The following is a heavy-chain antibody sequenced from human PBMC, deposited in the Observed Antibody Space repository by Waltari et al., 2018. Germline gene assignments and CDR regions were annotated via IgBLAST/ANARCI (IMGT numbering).Heavy chain of an antibody. CDR3: ATMSTVRNFDY. CDR2: IRYDGSNK. CDR1: GVTCSSYG. V-gene: IGHV3-30*02. Sequence: QVQLVESGGGVVQPGGSLSLSCAASGVTCSSYGMHRVRQAPGKGLEWVAFIRYDGSNKYYADSVKGRFTISRDNSKNTLYLQMNSLRAEDTAVYYCATMSTVRNFDYWGQGTLVTVSS. D-gene: IGHD4-17*01. J-gene: IGHJ4*02.